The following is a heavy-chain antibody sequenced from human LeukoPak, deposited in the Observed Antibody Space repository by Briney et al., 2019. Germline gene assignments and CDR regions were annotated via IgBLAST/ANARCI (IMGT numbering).Heavy chain of an antibody. Sequence: GGSLRLPCAASGFPFSDYYMRWIRQAPEKGLEWVSYISNSGSQTSYADSVKGRFTISRDNAKNSLSLQVNSLRADDTAVYYCARVGAIAAAGTPDYWGQGTLVTVSS. J-gene: IGHJ4*02. D-gene: IGHD6-13*01. CDR3: ARVGAIAAAGTPDY. CDR1: GFPFSDYY. CDR2: ISNSGSQT. V-gene: IGHV3-11*06.